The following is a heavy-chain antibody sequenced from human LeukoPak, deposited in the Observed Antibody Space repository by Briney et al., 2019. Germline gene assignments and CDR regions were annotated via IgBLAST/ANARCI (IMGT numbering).Heavy chain of an antibody. CDR2: ISGSGGST. D-gene: IGHD6-19*01. J-gene: IGHJ4*02. V-gene: IGHV3-23*01. CDR3: AKDWRSGSYPW. CDR1: GFTFSSYA. Sequence: GGSLRLSCAASGFTFSSYAMSWVRQAPGKGLERVSAISGSGGSTYYADSVKGRFTISRDNSKNTLYLQMNSLRAEDTAVYYCAKDWRSGSYPWWGQGTLVTVSS.